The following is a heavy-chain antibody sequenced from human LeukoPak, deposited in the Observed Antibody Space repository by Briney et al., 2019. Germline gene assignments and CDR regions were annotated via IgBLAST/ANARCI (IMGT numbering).Heavy chain of an antibody. V-gene: IGHV3-7*01. CDR2: IKQDGSEK. J-gene: IGHJ3*02. CDR3: ARYYDSSGFGAFDI. D-gene: IGHD3-22*01. CDR1: GFTFSSYW. Sequence: PGGSLRLSCAASGFTFSSYWMSWVRQAPGKGLEWVAKIKQDGSEKYYVDSVKGRFTISRDNAKNSLYLQMNSLRAEDTAVYYCARYYDSSGFGAFDIWGQGTMVTVSS.